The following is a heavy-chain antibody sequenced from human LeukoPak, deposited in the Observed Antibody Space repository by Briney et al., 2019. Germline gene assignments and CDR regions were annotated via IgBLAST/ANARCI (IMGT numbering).Heavy chain of an antibody. Sequence: PGGSLRLSCAASGFTFSSYCMSWVRQAPGKGLEWVANIKQDGSEKYYVDSVKGRFTISRDNAKNSLYMQMNSLRAEDTAVYYCARSPMVVGSPHFDYWGQGTLVTVSS. CDR2: IKQDGSEK. J-gene: IGHJ4*02. V-gene: IGHV3-7*01. D-gene: IGHD2-21*01. CDR1: GFTFSSYC. CDR3: ARSPMVVGSPHFDY.